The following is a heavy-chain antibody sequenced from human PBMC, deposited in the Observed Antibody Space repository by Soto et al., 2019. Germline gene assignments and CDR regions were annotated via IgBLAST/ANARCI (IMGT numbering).Heavy chain of an antibody. V-gene: IGHV1-2*07. CDR3: VRATYFSDSSGYTRCFDY. J-gene: IGHJ4*02. CDR1: GYTLTGYY. D-gene: IGHD3-22*01. Sequence: GASVKVSCKASGYTLTGYYMHWVRQAPGQGLEWLGWINPNTGVTKYAHDFQGRVTMTRDTSISTTYMELSRLRSDDKAVYYCVRATYFSDSSGYTRCFDYWGQGTLVTVSS. CDR2: INPNTGVT.